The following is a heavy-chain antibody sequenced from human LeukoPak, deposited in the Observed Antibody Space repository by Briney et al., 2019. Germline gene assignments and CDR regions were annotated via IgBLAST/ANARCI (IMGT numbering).Heavy chain of an antibody. CDR2: IHSSGST. D-gene: IGHD2-21*02. Sequence: PSETLSLTCTVSGGSISSYFWYWIRQPPGKGLELIGYIHSSGSTNCNPSLKTRVTISVDTSKNQFSLNLSSVTAADTAVYYCARPAYCGANCYYYFDYWGQGTLVTVSS. CDR3: ARPAYCGANCYYYFDY. V-gene: IGHV4-59*01. CDR1: GGSISSYF. J-gene: IGHJ4*02.